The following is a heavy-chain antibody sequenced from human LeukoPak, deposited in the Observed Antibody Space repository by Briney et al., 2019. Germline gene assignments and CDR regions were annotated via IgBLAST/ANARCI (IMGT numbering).Heavy chain of an antibody. Sequence: SVKVSCKASGGTFSSYAISWVRQAPGQGLEWMGRIVPIFGTANYAQKFQGRVTITTDESTSTAYMELSSLRSEDTAVYYCARSQTYGSGSYYSYYYYYMDVWGKGTTVTVSS. J-gene: IGHJ6*03. CDR3: ARSQTYGSGSYYSYYYYYMDV. D-gene: IGHD3-10*01. CDR2: IVPIFGTA. CDR1: GGTFSSYA. V-gene: IGHV1-69*05.